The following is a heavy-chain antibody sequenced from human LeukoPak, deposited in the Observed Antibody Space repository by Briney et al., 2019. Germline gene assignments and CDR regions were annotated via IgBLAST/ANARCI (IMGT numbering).Heavy chain of an antibody. D-gene: IGHD3-3*02. J-gene: IGHJ5*02. CDR1: GFIFNNYA. Sequence: PGGSLRLSCAASGFIFNNYAMSWVRQAPGKGLEWVSAISGSGGTTDYAESVKGRFTISRDNSKNTLDLQMNSLRAEDTATYYCAKEGAEFSNAWTNWFDPWGQGALVTVSS. CDR3: AKEGAEFSNAWTNWFDP. CDR2: ISGSGGTT. V-gene: IGHV3-23*01.